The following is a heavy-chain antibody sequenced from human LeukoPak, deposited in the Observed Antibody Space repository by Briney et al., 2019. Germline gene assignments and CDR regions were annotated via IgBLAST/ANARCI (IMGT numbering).Heavy chain of an antibody. D-gene: IGHD5-24*01. J-gene: IGHJ4*02. Sequence: SETLFLTCTVSGGSISSYYWGCIRQPPGKGLEWIGYLYYSGSTSYNPSLKSRVTISVDTSKNQFSLKLSSVTAADTAVYYCARGGDGYTEYYFDYWGQGTLVTVSS. CDR2: LYYSGST. CDR3: ARGGDGYTEYYFDY. CDR1: GGSISSYY. V-gene: IGHV4-59*08.